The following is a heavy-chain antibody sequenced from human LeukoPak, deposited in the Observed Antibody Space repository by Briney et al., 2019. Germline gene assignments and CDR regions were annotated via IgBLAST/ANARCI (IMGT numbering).Heavy chain of an antibody. CDR1: GGSISSYY. CDR3: ARDQPHWYFDL. J-gene: IGHJ2*01. CDR2: IYTSGST. V-gene: IGHV4-4*07. Sequence: SETLSLTCTVSGGSISSYYWSWIRQPAGKGLGWIGRIYTSGSTNYNPSLKSRVTMSVDTSKNQFSLKLSSVTAADTAVYYCARDQPHWYFDLWGRGTLVTVSS.